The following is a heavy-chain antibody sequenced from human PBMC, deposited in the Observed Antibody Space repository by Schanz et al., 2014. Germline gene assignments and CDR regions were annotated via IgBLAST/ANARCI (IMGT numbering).Heavy chain of an antibody. J-gene: IGHJ5*02. V-gene: IGHV4-4*07. CDR1: GGSMTTYY. CDR3: ARAVGGNSALEWFDP. Sequence: QVQLQESGPGLMKPSETLSLTCIVSGGSMTTYYWSWIRQPAGKGLEWIGRIHSSGSTDYNPSLKSRVTISVDTSKNQFSLRLRSVSVADTAVYYCARAVGGNSALEWFDPWGQGTLVTVSS. D-gene: IGHD2-21*01. CDR2: IHSSGST.